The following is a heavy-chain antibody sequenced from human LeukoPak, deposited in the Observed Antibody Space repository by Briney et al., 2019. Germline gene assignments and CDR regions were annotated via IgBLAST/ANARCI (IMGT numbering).Heavy chain of an antibody. J-gene: IGHJ4*02. CDR1: GFSFSSYC. D-gene: IGHD1-26*01. CDR2: IQQDANDK. CDR3: ATRIVGTPDYFDY. V-gene: IGHV3-7*01. Sequence: GGSLRLSCAASGFSFSSYCMSWVRQAPGKGLEWVANIQQDANDKYYVDSVRGRFTISRDNAKNSLYLQINSLRVDDTAVYYCATRIVGTPDYFDYWGQGTLVTVSS.